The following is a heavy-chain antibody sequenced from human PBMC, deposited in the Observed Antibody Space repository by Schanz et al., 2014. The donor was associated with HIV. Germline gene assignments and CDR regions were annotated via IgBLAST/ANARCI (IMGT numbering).Heavy chain of an antibody. CDR3: AKSPIFGDVIFYGMDV. D-gene: IGHD3-3*02. V-gene: IGHV1-69*01. J-gene: IGHJ6*02. Sequence: QVQLVQSGAEVKKPGSSVKVSCKASGGTFSSYAISWVRQAPGQGLEWMGGMIPSFRLRTYAQKFQGRVTIAADESASTAYMELNSLRSDDTAVYYCAKSPIFGDVIFYGMDVWGQGTTVIVSS. CDR1: GGTFSSYA. CDR2: MIPSFRLR.